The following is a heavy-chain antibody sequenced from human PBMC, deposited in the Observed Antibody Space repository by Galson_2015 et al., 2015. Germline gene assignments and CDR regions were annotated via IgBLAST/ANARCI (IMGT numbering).Heavy chain of an antibody. Sequence: SLRLSCAASGFTFSAYWMTWVRQAPGRGLEWVANIKQDGSENWYVDSVKGRFTISRDNAQNSSYLQMNSLRVEDSAVYYCAREDGNWGSDYWGQGTLVTVSS. J-gene: IGHJ4*02. D-gene: IGHD7-27*01. V-gene: IGHV3-7*04. CDR2: IKQDGSEN. CDR1: GFTFSAYW. CDR3: AREDGNWGSDY.